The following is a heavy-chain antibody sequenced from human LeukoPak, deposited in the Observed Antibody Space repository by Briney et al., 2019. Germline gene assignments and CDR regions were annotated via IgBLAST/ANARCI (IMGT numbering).Heavy chain of an antibody. V-gene: IGHV4-34*01. D-gene: IGHD6-6*01. CDR1: GGSFSGYY. CDR3: ARGPNSSSFDY. J-gene: IGHJ4*02. Sequence: SETLSLTCAVYGGSFSGYYWSWIRQPPGKGLEWIGEINHSGSTNYNPSLKSRVTVSVDTSKNQFSLKLSSVTAADTAVYYCARGPNSSSFDYWGQGTLVTVSS. CDR2: INHSGST.